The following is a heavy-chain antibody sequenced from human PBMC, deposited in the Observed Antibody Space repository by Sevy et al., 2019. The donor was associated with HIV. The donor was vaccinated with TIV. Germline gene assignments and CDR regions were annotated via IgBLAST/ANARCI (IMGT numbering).Heavy chain of an antibody. D-gene: IGHD5-12*01. CDR1: GFTFSNTW. V-gene: IGHV3-15*01. CDR3: TTKRSGYDYYYYGMDV. J-gene: IGHJ6*02. Sequence: GGSLRLSCAASGFTFSNTWMSWVRQAPGKGLEWVGRIKSKTDGGTTDYAAPVKGRFTISRDDSKNTLYLQMNSLKTEDTAVYYCTTKRSGYDYYYYGMDVWGQGTTVTVSS. CDR2: IKSKTDGGTT.